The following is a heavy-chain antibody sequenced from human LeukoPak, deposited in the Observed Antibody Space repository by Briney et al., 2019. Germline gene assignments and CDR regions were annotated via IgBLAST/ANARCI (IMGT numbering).Heavy chain of an antibody. D-gene: IGHD6-19*01. Sequence: GGSLRLSCAASGFTFSSYGMHWVRQAPGKGPEWVAFIRYDGSNKYYADSVKGRFTISRDNSKNTLYLQMNSLRAEDTAVYYCAKGGQWLVPDAFDIWGQGTMVTVSS. V-gene: IGHV3-30*02. J-gene: IGHJ3*02. CDR1: GFTFSSYG. CDR3: AKGGQWLVPDAFDI. CDR2: IRYDGSNK.